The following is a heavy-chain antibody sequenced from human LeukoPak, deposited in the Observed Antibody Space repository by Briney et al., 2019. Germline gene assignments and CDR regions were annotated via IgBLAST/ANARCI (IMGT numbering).Heavy chain of an antibody. V-gene: IGHV3-64*01. CDR1: GFTFSDYG. Sequence: GGSLRLSCAASGFTFSDYGMHWVRQAPGKGLESVSAMSNDVGRTYYANSVKGRFTISRDNSKNTLYLQMGSLTAEDLAVYYCARLSGSPGVVWGQGTLVTVSS. CDR3: ARLSGSPGVV. D-gene: IGHD1-26*01. CDR2: MSNDVGRT. J-gene: IGHJ4*02.